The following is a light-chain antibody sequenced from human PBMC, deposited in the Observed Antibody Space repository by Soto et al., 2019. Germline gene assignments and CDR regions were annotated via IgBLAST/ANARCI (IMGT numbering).Light chain of an antibody. Sequence: LTQPLSVSESPGKTVTISCTRSSGDIANNYVQWFQQRPGSAPTTVIYEVTKRPSGVPDRFSGSKSGSTASLTVSGLQADDEADYYCASYAGTRLFVFGSGTKLTVL. CDR3: ASYAGTRLFV. CDR2: EVT. V-gene: IGLV6-57*04. J-gene: IGLJ1*01. CDR1: SSGDIANNY.